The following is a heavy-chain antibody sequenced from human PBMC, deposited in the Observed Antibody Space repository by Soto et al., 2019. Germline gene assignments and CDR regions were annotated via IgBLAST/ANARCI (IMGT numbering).Heavy chain of an antibody. CDR1: GGSISSGDYY. CDR2: VFHTGST. J-gene: IGHJ4*02. V-gene: IGHV4-30-4*01. D-gene: IGHD1-1*01. CDR3: ARVQDR. Sequence: PSETLSHTCTVSGGSISSGDYYWSWVRQPPGKGLEWLGEVFHTGSTTYNPSLKNRVTISLDKSKNQFSLKLTSVTAADTAVYYCARVQDRWGQGTLLTVSS.